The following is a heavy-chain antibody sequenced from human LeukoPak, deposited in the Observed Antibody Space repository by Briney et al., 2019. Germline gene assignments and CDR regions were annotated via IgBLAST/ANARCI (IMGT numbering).Heavy chain of an antibody. Sequence: GGSLRLSCAASGFTVSSNYMSWVRQAPGKGLEWVSVIYSGGSMYYADSVKGRFTISRDNSKNTLYLQMNSLRAEDTAVYYCGGVSMVRGVIASAFDIWGQGTMVTVSS. CDR3: GGVSMVRGVIASAFDI. D-gene: IGHD3-10*01. CDR2: IYSGGSM. J-gene: IGHJ3*02. V-gene: IGHV3-53*01. CDR1: GFTVSSNY.